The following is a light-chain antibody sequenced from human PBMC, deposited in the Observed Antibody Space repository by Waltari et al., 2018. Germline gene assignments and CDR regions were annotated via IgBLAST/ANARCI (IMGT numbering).Light chain of an antibody. CDR1: ASNIGANL. V-gene: IGLV1-44*01. Sequence: QSVLTQPPSTSGTPGQRVTISCSGSASNIGANLVNWYQQLPGKAPKLLIYRSDLRPSGVPDRFSCSKFGTSASLAISGLQSEDEADYFCASWDDSLNGHWVFGGGTKVTVL. CDR2: RSD. J-gene: IGLJ3*02. CDR3: ASWDDSLNGHWV.